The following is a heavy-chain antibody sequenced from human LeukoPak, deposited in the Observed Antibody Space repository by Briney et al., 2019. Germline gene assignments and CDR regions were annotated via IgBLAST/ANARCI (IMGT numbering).Heavy chain of an antibody. CDR1: GGSISSYY. V-gene: IGHV4-59*08. CDR3: ARHYYGSGSSPMDV. J-gene: IGHJ6*02. D-gene: IGHD3-10*01. CDR2: IYDSGST. Sequence: SETLSLTCIVSGGSISSYYWSWIRQPPGKGLEWIGYIYDSGSTNYNPSLKSRVTISLDTSKKQFSLKLTSVTATDTAVFYCARHYYGSGSSPMDVWGQGTTVTVSS.